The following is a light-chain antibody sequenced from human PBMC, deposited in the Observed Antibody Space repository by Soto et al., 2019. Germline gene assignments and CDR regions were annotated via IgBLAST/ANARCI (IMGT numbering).Light chain of an antibody. J-gene: IGLJ2*01. V-gene: IGLV2-8*01. CDR1: SSDVGGYNY. CDR2: EVT. CDR3: ISFAGGGNPVL. Sequence: QSALTQPPSASGSLGQSVTVSCTGTSSDVGGYNYVSWHQQHPGKAPKVMIYEVTKRPPGVPDRISGSKSGNTASLTVSGLQAEDEADYYCISFAGGGNPVLLGGGTKLTVL.